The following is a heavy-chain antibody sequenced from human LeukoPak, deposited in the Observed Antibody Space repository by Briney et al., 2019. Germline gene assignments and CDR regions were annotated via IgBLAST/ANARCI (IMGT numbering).Heavy chain of an antibody. J-gene: IGHJ4*02. CDR2: INGDGSRT. Sequence: GGSLRLSCAASEFTFSSYWMYWVRQAPGKGLVWVSRINGDGSRTNYADSVKGRLTISRDNAKNMLYLQMNSPTAEDTALYYCTRDAYSSFDSWGQGTLVTVSS. D-gene: IGHD6-19*01. CDR1: EFTFSSYW. V-gene: IGHV3-74*01. CDR3: TRDAYSSFDS.